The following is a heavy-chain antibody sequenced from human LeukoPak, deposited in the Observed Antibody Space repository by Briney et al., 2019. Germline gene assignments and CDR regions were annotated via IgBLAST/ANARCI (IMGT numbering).Heavy chain of an antibody. J-gene: IGHJ3*02. Sequence: SETLSLTCTVSGGSISSYYWSWIRQPPGKGLEWIGSIYYSGRTYYNPSLKSRVTISVDTSKNQFSLKLSSVTAADTAVYYCARDRTSYCGGDCYHDAFDIWGQGTMVTVSS. V-gene: IGHV4-59*12. CDR3: ARDRTSYCGGDCYHDAFDI. CDR1: GGSISSYY. CDR2: IYYSGRT. D-gene: IGHD2-21*02.